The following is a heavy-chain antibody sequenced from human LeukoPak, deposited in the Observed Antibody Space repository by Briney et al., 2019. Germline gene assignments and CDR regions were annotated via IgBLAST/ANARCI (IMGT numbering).Heavy chain of an antibody. CDR3: ATPDPRIAARRGSNY. V-gene: IGHV4-39*01. D-gene: IGHD6-6*01. CDR2: IYYSGST. CDR1: GGSISSSSYY. Sequence: PSETLSLTCTVSGGSISSSSYYWGWIRQPPGKGLEWIGSIYYSGSTYYNPSLKSRVTISVDTSKNQFSLKLTSVTAADTAVYYCATPDPRIAARRGSNYWGQGTLVTVSS. J-gene: IGHJ4*02.